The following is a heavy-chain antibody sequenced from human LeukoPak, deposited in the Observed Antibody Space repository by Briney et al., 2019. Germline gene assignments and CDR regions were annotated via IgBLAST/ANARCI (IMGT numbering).Heavy chain of an antibody. Sequence: ESLKISCAGSGYDFNIYWIGWVRQMPGKGLEWMGIIYPGDSDTRYSPSFQGQVTISADKSISATYLQWISLKASDTAMYYCARERDSTGWGGAFDYWGQGTLVTVSS. CDR2: IYPGDSDT. CDR3: ARERDSTGWGGAFDY. V-gene: IGHV5-51*01. J-gene: IGHJ4*02. CDR1: GYDFNIYW. D-gene: IGHD6-19*01.